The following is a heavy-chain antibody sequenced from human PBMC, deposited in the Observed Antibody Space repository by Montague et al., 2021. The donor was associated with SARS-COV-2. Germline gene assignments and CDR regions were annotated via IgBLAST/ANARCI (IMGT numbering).Heavy chain of an antibody. CDR3: ARVQRTTGTTRLGTYYYYYYGMDV. CDR1: GFTFSRYW. V-gene: IGHV3-7*01. J-gene: IGHJ6*02. D-gene: IGHD1-1*01. Sequence: SLRLSCAASGFTFSRYWMSLVRQAPGKGLEWVANIKQDGSEKYYXXSLKGRFTISRDNAKNSLYLQMNSLRAEDTAVYYCARVQRTTGTTRLGTYYYYYYGMDVWGQGTTVTVSS. CDR2: IKQDGSEK.